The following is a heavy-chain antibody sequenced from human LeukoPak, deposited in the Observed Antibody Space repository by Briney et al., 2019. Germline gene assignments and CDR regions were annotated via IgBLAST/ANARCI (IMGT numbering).Heavy chain of an antibody. CDR1: GFTFSSYW. CDR3: ARDLEYGTRSLFVL. Sequence: GGSLRLSCAASGFTFSSYWMSWVRQAPGKGLEWVANIKQDGSQKYYMDSVKGRFVISGDNAKNSLYLQMNSLRDEDTAVYYCARDLEYGTRSLFVLWGQGTLVTVSS. J-gene: IGHJ4*02. V-gene: IGHV3-7*01. CDR2: IKQDGSQK. D-gene: IGHD1-1*01.